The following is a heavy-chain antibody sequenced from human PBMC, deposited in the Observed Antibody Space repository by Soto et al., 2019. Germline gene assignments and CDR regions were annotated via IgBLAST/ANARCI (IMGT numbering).Heavy chain of an antibody. J-gene: IGHJ4*02. V-gene: IGHV5-51*01. CDR3: ARMMAASGKAFAY. CDR2: IYPGDSDT. CDR1: GYSFISSW. Sequence: PGESLRISCQASGYSFISSWIGWVRQMPGKGLEWMGIIYPGDSDTRYSPSFQGQVAISADKSTSTAYLQWSSLKASDTATYYCARMMAASGKAFAYWGQRAMVIGSP. D-gene: IGHD6-13*01.